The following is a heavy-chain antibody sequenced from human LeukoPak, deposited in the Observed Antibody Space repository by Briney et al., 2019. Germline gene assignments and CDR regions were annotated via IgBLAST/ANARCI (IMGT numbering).Heavy chain of an antibody. V-gene: IGHV3-48*04. Sequence: GGSLRLSCAASGFTFSSYSMNWVRQAPGKGLEWVSYISSSSSTIYYADSVKGRFTISRDNAKNSLYLQMNSLRAEDTAVYYCARDHFWSGYYTYYYYYMDVWDKGTTVTVSS. J-gene: IGHJ6*03. D-gene: IGHD3-3*02. CDR1: GFTFSSYS. CDR2: ISSSSSTI. CDR3: ARDHFWSGYYTYYYYYMDV.